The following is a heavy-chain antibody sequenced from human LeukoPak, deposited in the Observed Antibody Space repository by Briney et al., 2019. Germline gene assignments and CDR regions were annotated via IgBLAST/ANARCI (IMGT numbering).Heavy chain of an antibody. D-gene: IGHD4-17*01. J-gene: IGHJ5*02. CDR3: ARRPHDYGDWGRFDP. CDR1: GGSISSSSYY. CDR2: IYYSGST. V-gene: IGHV4-39*01. Sequence: KPSETLSLTCTVSGGSISSSSYYWGWIRQPPGKGLEWIGSIYYSGSTYYNPSLKSRVTISVDTSKNQFSLKLSSVTAADTAVYYCARRPHDYGDWGRFDPWGQGTLVTVSS.